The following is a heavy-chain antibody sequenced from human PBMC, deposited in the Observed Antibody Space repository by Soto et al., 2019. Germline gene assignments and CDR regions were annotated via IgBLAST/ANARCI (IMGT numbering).Heavy chain of an antibody. CDR1: GGSCSGYY. Sequence: PSETLSLTCAVYGGSCSGYYWSWIRQRPGKGLEWIGEINHSGSTNYNPSLKSRVTISVDTSKNQFSLKLSSVTAADTAVYYCARGPYCTNGVCYPFDYWGQGTLVTVSS. D-gene: IGHD2-8*01. CDR3: ARGPYCTNGVCYPFDY. J-gene: IGHJ4*02. CDR2: INHSGST. V-gene: IGHV4-34*01.